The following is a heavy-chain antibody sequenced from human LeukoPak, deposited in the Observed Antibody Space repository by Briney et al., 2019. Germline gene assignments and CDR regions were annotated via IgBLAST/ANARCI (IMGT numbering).Heavy chain of an antibody. CDR2: IYYSGST. CDR1: GGSISSSSYY. D-gene: IGHD6-19*01. Sequence: SETLSLTCTVSGGSISSSSYYWGWIRQPPGKGLEWIGSIYYSGSTYYNPSLKSRVTISVDTSKNQFSLKLSSVTAADTAVYYCARVTGVQQWPFDPWGQGTLVTVSS. CDR3: ARVTGVQQWPFDP. J-gene: IGHJ5*02. V-gene: IGHV4-39*07.